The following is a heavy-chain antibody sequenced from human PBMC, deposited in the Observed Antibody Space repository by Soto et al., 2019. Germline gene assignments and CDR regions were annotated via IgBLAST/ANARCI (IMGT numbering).Heavy chain of an antibody. CDR1: GFTFSNYA. J-gene: IGHJ6*02. V-gene: IGHV3-23*01. Sequence: EVQLWESGGGLVQPGGSLRLSCAASGFTFSNYALTWVRQSPGKGLEWVSTSGGGGGTTYYADSVKGRFTISRDNSKNTLSLQMSSLRVEDTAIYYCARDGTGNTGPCLDVWGQGTTVSVSS. CDR2: SGGGGGTT. CDR3: ARDGTGNTGPCLDV. D-gene: IGHD3-9*01.